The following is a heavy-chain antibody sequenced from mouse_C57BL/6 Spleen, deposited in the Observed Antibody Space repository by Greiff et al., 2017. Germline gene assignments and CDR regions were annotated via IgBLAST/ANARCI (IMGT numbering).Heavy chain of an antibody. J-gene: IGHJ2*01. Sequence: EVQLQQSGAELVRPGASVKLSCTASGFNIKDDYMHWVKQRPEQGLEWIGWIDPENGDTEYASKFQGKATITADTSSNTAYLQLSSLTSEDTAVYYCTTEGAQAPFDDWGQGTTLTVSS. CDR3: TTEGAQAPFDD. CDR1: GFNIKDDY. CDR2: IDPENGDT. D-gene: IGHD3-2*02. V-gene: IGHV14-4*01.